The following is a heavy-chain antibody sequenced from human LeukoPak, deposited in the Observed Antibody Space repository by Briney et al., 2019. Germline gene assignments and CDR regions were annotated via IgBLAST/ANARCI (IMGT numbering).Heavy chain of an antibody. CDR2: INPNSGGT. CDR1: GYTFTGYY. CDR3: ARGRVTMVRGVIRVWYFDL. Sequence: ASVKVSCKASGYTFTGYYMHWVRQAPGQGLEWMGWINPNSGGTNYAQKFQGWVTMTRDTSISTAYMELSSLRSEDTAVYYCARGRVTMVRGVIRVWYFDLWGRGTLVTVSS. D-gene: IGHD3-10*01. J-gene: IGHJ2*01. V-gene: IGHV1-2*04.